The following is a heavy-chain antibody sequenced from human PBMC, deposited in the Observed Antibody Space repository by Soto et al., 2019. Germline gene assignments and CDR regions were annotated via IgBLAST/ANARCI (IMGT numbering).Heavy chain of an antibody. J-gene: IGHJ5*02. D-gene: IGHD3-3*01. V-gene: IGHV2-5*01. Sequence: QITLQESGPTVLAPTEPLTLTCTFSGLSLTTTGVGVGWIRQPPGKALEWLAIIYWNGDQRYNPALRHRLTITKEASKNQVVLTVTNMESVDTATYCCAQRRHLGTLFGVVEVWFDPWGQGTLGSVSS. CDR2: IYWNGDQ. CDR1: GLSLTTTGVG. CDR3: AQRRHLGTLFGVVEVWFDP.